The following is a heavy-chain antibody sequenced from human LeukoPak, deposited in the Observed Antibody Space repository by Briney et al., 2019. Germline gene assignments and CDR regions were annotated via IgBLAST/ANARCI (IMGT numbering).Heavy chain of an antibody. CDR1: GFTFSSYG. D-gene: IGHD3-22*01. CDR3: ARDRDGSGSLYYCDY. J-gene: IGHJ4*02. CDR2: IWYDGSNK. Sequence: GGSLRLSCVASGFTFSSYGMHWVRQAPGKGLEWVAVIWYDGSNKYYADSVKGRFTISRDNSKNTLYLQMNSLRAEDTAVYYCARDRDGSGSLYYCDYWGQGTLVTVSS. V-gene: IGHV3-33*01.